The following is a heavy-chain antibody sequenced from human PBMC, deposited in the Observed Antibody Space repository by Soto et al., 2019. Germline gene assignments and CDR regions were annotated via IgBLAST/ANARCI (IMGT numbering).Heavy chain of an antibody. Sequence: VASVKVSCKASGGTFSSYAISWVRQAPGQGLEWMGGIIPIFGTANYAQKFQGRVTITADESTSTAYMELSSLRSEDTAVYYCAREPTVSALDAFDIWGQGTMVTVSS. CDR3: AREPTVSALDAFDI. CDR2: IIPIFGTA. D-gene: IGHD4-17*01. V-gene: IGHV1-69*13. CDR1: GGTFSSYA. J-gene: IGHJ3*02.